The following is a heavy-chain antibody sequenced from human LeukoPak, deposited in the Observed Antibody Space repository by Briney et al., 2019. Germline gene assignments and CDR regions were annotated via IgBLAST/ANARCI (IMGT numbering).Heavy chain of an antibody. CDR3: ARGPSGSYYSPTTNWFDP. V-gene: IGHV4-59*01. CDR1: GGSISSYY. D-gene: IGHD3-10*01. J-gene: IGHJ5*02. CDR2: IYYSGST. Sequence: SETLSLTCTVSGGSISSYYWGWIRQPPGKGLEWIGYIYYSGSTNYNPSLKSRVTISVDTSKNQFSLKLSSVTAADTAVYYCARGPSGSYYSPTTNWFDPWGQGTLVTVSS.